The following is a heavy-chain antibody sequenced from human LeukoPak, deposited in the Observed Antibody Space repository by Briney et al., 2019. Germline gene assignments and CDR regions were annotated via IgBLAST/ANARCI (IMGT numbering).Heavy chain of an antibody. V-gene: IGHV1-69*13. CDR1: GDTFASYG. D-gene: IGHD6-19*01. CDR2: IIPIFGTA. J-gene: IGHJ4*02. CDR3: ARALGQQWLPYY. Sequence: VASVKVSCKASGDTFASYGISWVRQAPGQGLEWMGGIIPIFGTANYAQKFQGRVTITADESTSTAYMELSSLRSEDTAVYYCARALGQQWLPYYWGQGTLVTVSS.